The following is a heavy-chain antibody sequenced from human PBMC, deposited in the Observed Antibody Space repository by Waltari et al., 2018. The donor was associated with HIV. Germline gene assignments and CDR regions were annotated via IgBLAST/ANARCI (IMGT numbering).Heavy chain of an antibody. D-gene: IGHD5-18*01. CDR2: INPDSGGT. V-gene: IGHV1-2*06. J-gene: IGHJ4*02. Sequence: QVQLVQSGAEVKKPGASVKVSCKASGYTFTGYYMHWVRHAPGQGLEWMGRINPDSGGTSSAQKFQGRVTMTRDTSISAAYMELSRLRSDDTAVYYCAREGGQLWFPSLDFDNWGQGTLVTVSS. CDR1: GYTFTGYY. CDR3: AREGGQLWFPSLDFDN.